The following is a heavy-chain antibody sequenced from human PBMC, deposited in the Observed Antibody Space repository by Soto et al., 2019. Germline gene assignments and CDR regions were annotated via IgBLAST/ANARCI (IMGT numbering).Heavy chain of an antibody. J-gene: IGHJ6*02. D-gene: IGHD2-15*01. CDR3: AELGGDILGVVAALKPYYFFYGMDV. V-gene: IGHV1-18*04. CDR2: ISAYNGNT. Sequence: ASVKVSCKASGYTFTSYGISWVRQAPGQGLEWMGWISAYNGNTNYAQKLQGRVTMTTDTSTSTAYVELRSLRSDDTAVYYCAELGGDILGVVAALKPYYFFYGMDVWGQGTTVTVSS. CDR1: GYTFTSYG.